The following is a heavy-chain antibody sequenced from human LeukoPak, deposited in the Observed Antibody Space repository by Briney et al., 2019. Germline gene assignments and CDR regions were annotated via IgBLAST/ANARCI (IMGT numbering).Heavy chain of an antibody. CDR2: IDPSDSYT. CDR1: GYSFTSYW. V-gene: IGHV5-10-1*01. Sequence: GEALQISCKGSGYSFTSYWISWVRQMPGKGREWMGRIDPSDSYTNYSPSFQGHVSISADKSISTAYLQWSSLKASDTAMYYCARHSSGCTFDLWGQGTLVTVSS. CDR3: ARHSSGCTFDL. D-gene: IGHD6-19*01. J-gene: IGHJ5*02.